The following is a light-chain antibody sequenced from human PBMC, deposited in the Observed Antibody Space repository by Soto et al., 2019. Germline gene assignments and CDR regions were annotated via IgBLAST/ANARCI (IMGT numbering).Light chain of an antibody. V-gene: IGKV3-15*01. CDR2: GAS. J-gene: IGKJ2*01. CDR1: QSVSSN. Sequence: EIVLTQSPATLSVSLGERATLSCRASQSVSSNLAWFQQRPGQAPRLLIYGASTRAADIPARFSGSGSGTEFTLTISSLQSEDFAVYYCQQYKNWPPLYTFGQGTKLEIK. CDR3: QQYKNWPPLYT.